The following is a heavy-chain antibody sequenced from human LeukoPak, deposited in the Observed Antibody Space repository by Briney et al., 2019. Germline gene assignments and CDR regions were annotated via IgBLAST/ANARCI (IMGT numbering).Heavy chain of an antibody. CDR2: IYYSGST. Sequence: SETLSLTCTVSGGSISSYYWSWIRQPPGKGLEWIGYIYYSGSTDYNPSLKSRVTISVDTSKNQFSLKLSSVTAADTAVYYCAVGYSSSWYVYWGQGTLVTVSS. CDR1: GGSISSYY. V-gene: IGHV4-59*01. D-gene: IGHD6-13*01. CDR3: AVGYSSSWYVY. J-gene: IGHJ4*02.